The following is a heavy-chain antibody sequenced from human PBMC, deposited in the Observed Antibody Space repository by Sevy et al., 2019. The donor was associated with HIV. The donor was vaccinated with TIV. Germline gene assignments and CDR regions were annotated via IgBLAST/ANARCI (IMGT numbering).Heavy chain of an antibody. CDR2: IIPIFGTA. D-gene: IGHD4-17*01. V-gene: IGHV1-69*13. CDR3: PSPTTTIYGPRGYYFDYGMDV. Sequence: ASVKVSCKASGGTFSSYAISWVRQAPGQGLEWMGGIIPIFGTANYSQKFQGRVTITADESTSTAYMELSSLRSEDTAVYYCPSPTTTIYGPRGYYFDYGMDVWGQGTTVTVSS. CDR1: GGTFSSYA. J-gene: IGHJ6*02.